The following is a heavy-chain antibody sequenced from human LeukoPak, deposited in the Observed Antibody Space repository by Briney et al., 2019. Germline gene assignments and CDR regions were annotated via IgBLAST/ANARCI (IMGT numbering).Heavy chain of an antibody. D-gene: IGHD3-10*01. CDR1: GGPFSGYF. J-gene: IGHJ4*02. V-gene: IGHV4-34*01. CDR3: ARRYYYNLGSFPFDF. Sequence: PSETLSLTCAVSGGPFSGYFWSWIRQSSGKGLEWIGEIHNSGTTNYNPSLNSRVTISEDTSKTQFYLNLSSVTAADTAVYYCARRYYYNLGSFPFDFWGQGTLVTVSS. CDR2: IHNSGTT.